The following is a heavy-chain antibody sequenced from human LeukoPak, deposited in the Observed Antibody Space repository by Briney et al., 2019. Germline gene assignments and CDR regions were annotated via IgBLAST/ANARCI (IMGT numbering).Heavy chain of an antibody. V-gene: IGHV3-48*03. CDR1: GFTFSHYE. Sequence: GGSLRLSCAASGFTFSHYEMNWVRQAPGEGLEWVSYISNSGSTIYYADSVKGRFTISRDNAKNSLYLQMNSLRAEDTAVYYCARKYCSSTSCLFDYWGQGTLVTVSS. CDR2: ISNSGSTI. J-gene: IGHJ4*02. D-gene: IGHD2-2*01. CDR3: ARKYCSSTSCLFDY.